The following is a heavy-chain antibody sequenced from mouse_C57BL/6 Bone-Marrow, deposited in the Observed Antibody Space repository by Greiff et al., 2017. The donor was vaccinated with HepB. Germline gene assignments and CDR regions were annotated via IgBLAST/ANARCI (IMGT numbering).Heavy chain of an antibody. Sequence: QVQLKQPGAELVKPGASVKLSCKASGYTFTSYWMHWVKQRPGQGLEWIGEIDPSDSYTNYNQKFKGKATLTVDTSSSTAYMQLSSLTSEDSAVYYCARNYYGNYRIVGYAMDYWGQGTSVTVSS. D-gene: IGHD2-1*01. CDR2: IDPSDSYT. J-gene: IGHJ4*01. CDR1: GYTFTSYW. CDR3: ARNYYGNYRIVGYAMDY. V-gene: IGHV1-50*01.